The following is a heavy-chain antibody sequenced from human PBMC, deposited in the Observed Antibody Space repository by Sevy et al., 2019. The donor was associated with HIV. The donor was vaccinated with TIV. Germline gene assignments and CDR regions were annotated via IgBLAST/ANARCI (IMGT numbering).Heavy chain of an antibody. CDR2: VNSATGDT. Sequence: ASVKVSCKASGYTFTNYIIYWVRQAPGQRLEWMGWVNSATGDTRFSQKFQGRVIVTRDTSARPTYMQLNSLRFEDTAVYYCARDFCRGGSCYSAFVHWGQGTLVTVSS. J-gene: IGHJ4*02. CDR3: ARDFCRGGSCYSAFVH. CDR1: GYTFTNYI. D-gene: IGHD2-15*01. V-gene: IGHV1-3*04.